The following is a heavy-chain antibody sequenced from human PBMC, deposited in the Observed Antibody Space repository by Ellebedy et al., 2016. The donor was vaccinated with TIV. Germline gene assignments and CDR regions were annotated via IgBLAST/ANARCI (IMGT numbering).Heavy chain of an antibody. D-gene: IGHD3-22*01. CDR1: GLTFRNYV. CDR3: ARGSCGYYDSSGPPGILCY. J-gene: IGHJ4*02. CDR2: ISGSGAGT. V-gene: IGHV3-23*01. Sequence: GESLKISCEASGLTFRNYVMSWVRQAPGKGLEWVSGISGSGAGTNYADSVKGRFTISRDNSKNTLYLQMNSLRAEDTAVYYCARGSCGYYDSSGPPGILCYWGQGTLVTVSS.